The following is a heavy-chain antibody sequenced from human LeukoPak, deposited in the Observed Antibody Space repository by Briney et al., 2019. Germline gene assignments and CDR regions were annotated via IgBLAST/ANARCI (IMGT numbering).Heavy chain of an antibody. CDR1: GYSLSSGYY. V-gene: IGHV4-38-2*02. CDR3: ARDRRLGYGDYFETYYFDY. J-gene: IGHJ4*02. Sequence: PSETLSLPCTVSGYSLSSGYYWGWIRQPPGKGLEWIGCIYHSGSTFSNPSLKSRVTISVDTSKNQFSLKLSSVTAADTAVYYCARDRRLGYGDYFETYYFDYWGQGTLVTVSS. D-gene: IGHD4-17*01. CDR2: IYHSGST.